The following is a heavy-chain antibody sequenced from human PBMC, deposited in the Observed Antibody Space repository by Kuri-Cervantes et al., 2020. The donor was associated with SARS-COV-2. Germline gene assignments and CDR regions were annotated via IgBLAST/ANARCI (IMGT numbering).Heavy chain of an antibody. CDR3: ARYLIPRYSYGFSYYYGMDV. J-gene: IGHJ6*02. CDR2: INHSGST. CDR1: GGSFSGYY. V-gene: IGHV4-34*01. Sequence: SQTLSLTCAVYGGSFSGYYWSWIRQPPGQGLEWIGEINHSGSTNYNPSLKSRVTISVDTSKNQFSLKLRSVTAADTAVYYCARYLIPRYSYGFSYYYGMDVWGQGTTVTVSS. D-gene: IGHD5-18*01.